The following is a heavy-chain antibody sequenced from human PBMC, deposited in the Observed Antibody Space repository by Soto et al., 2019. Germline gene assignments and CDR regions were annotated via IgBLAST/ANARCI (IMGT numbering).Heavy chain of an antibody. J-gene: IGHJ6*03. Sequence: GAPGKVFSKASWNTIAKSGTVLGRPAPGQRLEGMGWINAGNGNTKYSQKFQGRVTITRDTSASTAYMELSSLRSEDTAVYYCARDDPGNYYYFKDVWGKGTTDTVSS. CDR3: ARDDPGNYYYFKDV. CDR2: INAGNGNT. V-gene: IGHV1-3*01. CDR1: WNTIAKSG. D-gene: IGHD3-10*01.